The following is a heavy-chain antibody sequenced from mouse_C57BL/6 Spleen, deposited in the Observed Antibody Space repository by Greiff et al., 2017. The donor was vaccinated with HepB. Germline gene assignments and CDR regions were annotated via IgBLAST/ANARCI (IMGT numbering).Heavy chain of an antibody. Sequence: EVKLVESGEGLVKPGGSLKLSCAASGFTFSSYAMSWVRQTPEKRLEWVAYISSGGDYIYYADTVKGRFTISRDNARNTLYLQMSSLKSEDTAMYYCTRELRGYYYAMDYWGQGTSVTVSS. V-gene: IGHV5-9-1*02. CDR1: GFTFSSYA. J-gene: IGHJ4*01. CDR3: TRELRGYYYAMDY. D-gene: IGHD1-3*01. CDR2: ISSGGDYI.